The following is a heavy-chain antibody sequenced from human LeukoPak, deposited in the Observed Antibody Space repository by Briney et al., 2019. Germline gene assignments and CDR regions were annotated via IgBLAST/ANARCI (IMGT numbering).Heavy chain of an antibody. CDR1: GGSFSGYY. J-gene: IGHJ6*03. CDR3: ARGSSVTMIVVLSRYMDV. V-gene: IGHV4-34*01. CDR2: INHSGST. D-gene: IGHD3-22*01. Sequence: PSETLSLTCAVYGGSFSGYYWSWIRQPPGKGLEGIGEINHSGSTNYNPSLKSRVTISVDTSKNQFSLKLSSVTAADTAVYYCARGSSVTMIVVLSRYMDVWGKGTTVTVSS.